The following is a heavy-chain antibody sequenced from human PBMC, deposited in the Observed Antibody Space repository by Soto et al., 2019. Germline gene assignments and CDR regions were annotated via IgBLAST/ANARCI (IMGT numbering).Heavy chain of an antibody. CDR2: ISSSGATI. V-gene: IGHV3-11*01. Sequence: GGSLRLSCAASGYTFSDYYMSWIRQAPGKGLEWVSYISSSGATIYYADSVKGRFTISRDNAKNSLYLQMNSLRAEDTAVYYCARDLSSSAYFDSWGQGTLVTVSS. J-gene: IGHJ4*02. CDR1: GYTFSDYY. CDR3: ARDLSSSAYFDS. D-gene: IGHD6-6*01.